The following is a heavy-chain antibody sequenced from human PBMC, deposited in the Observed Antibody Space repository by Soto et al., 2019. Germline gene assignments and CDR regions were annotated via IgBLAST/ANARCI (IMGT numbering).Heavy chain of an antibody. Sequence: EVQLVESGGGLVQPGGSLRLSCAASGFTVSSNYMSWVRQAPGKGLEWVSVIYSGGSTYYADSVKGRFTISRHNSKNTLYLQMTSLRADDTAVYYCAREVGHDWFDPWGQGTLVTVSS. V-gene: IGHV3-53*04. J-gene: IGHJ5*02. CDR1: GFTVSSNY. CDR3: AREVGHDWFDP. CDR2: IYSGGST.